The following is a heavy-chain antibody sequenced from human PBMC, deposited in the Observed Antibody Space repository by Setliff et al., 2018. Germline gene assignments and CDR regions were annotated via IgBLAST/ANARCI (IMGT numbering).Heavy chain of an antibody. Sequence: PSETLSLTCAVSGGSISSSNWWSWVRQPPGKGLEWIGEIYHSGSTNYNPSLKSRVTISVDTSKNQFSLKLSSVTAADTAVYYCARHVYGSGSYYNWFDPWGQGTLVTVSS. CDR1: GGSISSSNW. V-gene: IGHV4-4*02. J-gene: IGHJ5*02. CDR3: ARHVYGSGSYYNWFDP. D-gene: IGHD3-10*01. CDR2: IYHSGST.